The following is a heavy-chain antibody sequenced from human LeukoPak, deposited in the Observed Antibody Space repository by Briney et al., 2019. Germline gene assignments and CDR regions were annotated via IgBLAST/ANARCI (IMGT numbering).Heavy chain of an antibody. V-gene: IGHV3-7*01. CDR3: AGDASGDYDY. J-gene: IGHJ4*02. CDR1: GFTFSSYG. Sequence: PGGSLRLSCAASGFTFSSYGMHWVRQAPGKGLEWVANIKQDGSEKYYVDSVKGRFTISRDNAKNSLYLQMNSLRAEDTAVYYCAGDASGDYDYWGQGTLVTVSS. D-gene: IGHD4-17*01. CDR2: IKQDGSEK.